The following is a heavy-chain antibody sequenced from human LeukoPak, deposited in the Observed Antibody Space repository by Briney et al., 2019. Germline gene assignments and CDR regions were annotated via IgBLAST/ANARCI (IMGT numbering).Heavy chain of an antibody. V-gene: IGHV3-23*01. J-gene: IGHJ4*02. D-gene: IGHD2-2*01. Sequence: GGSLRLSCAASGFTFSTASLHWVRQAPGRGLEWVSAFDTGFGTYYPDSLKGRFSISRDNAKNSLYLQMNSLRAEDTAVYYCAREALYCSSTSCHIDYWGQGTLVTVSS. CDR2: FDTGFGT. CDR3: AREALYCSSTSCHIDY. CDR1: GFTFSTAS.